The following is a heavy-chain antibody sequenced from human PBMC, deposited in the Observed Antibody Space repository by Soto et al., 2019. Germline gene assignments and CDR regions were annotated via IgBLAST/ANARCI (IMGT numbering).Heavy chain of an antibody. V-gene: IGHV4-4*02. CDR3: ARTISQEEDSIPAYHFDY. CDR1: GASITSSHW. J-gene: IGHJ4*02. D-gene: IGHD6-6*01. Sequence: SETLSLTCTVSAVSGASITSSHWWSWFRQPPGQGLEWIGEIHHSGSTNYNPSLKSRVTFSVDKSKNQFYLKMRSVTAADKALYYCARTISQEEDSIPAYHFDYYGKGTLVTVPS. CDR2: IHHSGST.